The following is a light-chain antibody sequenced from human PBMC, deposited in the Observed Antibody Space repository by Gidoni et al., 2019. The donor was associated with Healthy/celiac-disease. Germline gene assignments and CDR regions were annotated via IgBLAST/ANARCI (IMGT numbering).Light chain of an antibody. CDR1: SLRSYY. Sequence: SSEMTQDTAVSVDFGQTVRITCQGDSLRSYYASWYQQKPGQAPVLVIYGKNNRPSGIPDLFSGSSSGNTASLTITGAQAEDEADYYCNSRDSSGDWVFGGGTKLTVL. CDR3: NSRDSSGDWV. V-gene: IGLV3-19*01. CDR2: GKN. J-gene: IGLJ3*02.